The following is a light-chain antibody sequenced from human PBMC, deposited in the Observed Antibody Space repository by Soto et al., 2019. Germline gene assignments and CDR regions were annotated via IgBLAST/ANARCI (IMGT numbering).Light chain of an antibody. Sequence: QSVLTQPPSASGTPGQRVTLSCSGSSSNIGSNYVYWYQQLPGTAPKLLIYRNNQRPSGVPDRFSGSKSGTSASLAISGLRSEDEADYYCAAWDDSLSGGVFGGGTKRTVL. CDR3: AAWDDSLSGGV. J-gene: IGLJ3*02. CDR1: SSNIGSNY. V-gene: IGLV1-47*01. CDR2: RNN.